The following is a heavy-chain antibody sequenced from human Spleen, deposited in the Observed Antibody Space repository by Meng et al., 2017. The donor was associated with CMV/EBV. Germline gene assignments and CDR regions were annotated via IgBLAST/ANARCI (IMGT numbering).Heavy chain of an antibody. V-gene: IGHV4-59*12. Sequence: SETLSLTCSVSGGSISSYYWSWIRQPPGKGLEWIGYIYYSGSTNYNPSLKSRVTISVDTSKNQFSLKLSSVTAADTAVYYCARYYCIGNSCYTTNWFDPWGQGTLVTVSS. D-gene: IGHD2-15*01. CDR1: GGSISSYY. CDR2: IYYSGST. J-gene: IGHJ5*02. CDR3: ARYYCIGNSCYTTNWFDP.